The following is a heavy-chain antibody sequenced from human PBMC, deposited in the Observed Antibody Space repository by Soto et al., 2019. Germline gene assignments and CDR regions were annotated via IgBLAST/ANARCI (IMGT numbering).Heavy chain of an antibody. J-gene: IGHJ6*02. CDR3: SRVLGTLFKIAMDV. CDR1: GFSLSVHT. V-gene: IGHV3-21*01. CDR2: ISSRRNHI. Sequence: GGSLRLSCAASGFSLSVHTMNWVRQAPGKGLEWVASISSRRNHIYYVDSLKGRFTVSRDNVNNALYFQMNSLRAEDTAVYYCSRVLGTLFKIAMDVWGRGTTVTVSS. D-gene: IGHD3-16*01.